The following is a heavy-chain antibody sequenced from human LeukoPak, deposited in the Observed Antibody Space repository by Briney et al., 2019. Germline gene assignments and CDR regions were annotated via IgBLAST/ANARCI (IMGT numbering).Heavy chain of an antibody. D-gene: IGHD3-3*01. J-gene: IGHJ4*02. V-gene: IGHV3-33*01. CDR3: ARDGVGFDY. CDR2: IWYDGSNK. Sequence: PGRSLRLSCAASGFTLSSYGMRWVRQAPGKGLEWVAVIWYDGSNKYYADSVKGRFTISRDNSKNTLYLQTNSLRAEDTAVYYCARDGVGFDYWGQGTLVTVSS. CDR1: GFTLSSYG.